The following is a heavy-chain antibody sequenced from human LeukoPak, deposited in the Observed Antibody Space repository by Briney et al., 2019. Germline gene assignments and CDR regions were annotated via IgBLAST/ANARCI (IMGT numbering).Heavy chain of an antibody. CDR3: AKDLARDGYNFGYYYYGMDV. Sequence: GGSLRLSCAASGFTFDDFAMHWVRQAPGKGLEWASLISGDVGSTYYADSVKGRFTISRDNSKNSLYLQMNSLRTEDTALYYCAKDLARDGYNFGYYYYGMDVWGQGTTVTVSS. J-gene: IGHJ6*02. V-gene: IGHV3-43*02. CDR2: ISGDVGST. D-gene: IGHD5-24*01. CDR1: GFTFDDFA.